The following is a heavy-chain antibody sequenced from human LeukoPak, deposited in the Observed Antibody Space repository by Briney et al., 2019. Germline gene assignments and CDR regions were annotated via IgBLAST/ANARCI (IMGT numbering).Heavy chain of an antibody. V-gene: IGHV4-59*01. Sequence: PSETLSLTCTVSGGSISSYYWSWFRQPPGKGLEWIGYIYYSGSTNYNPSLKSRVAISVDTSKNKFSLKLTSVTAADTAVYSCARGPHRGPSYGSAQYYYGMDFWGQGTTVTVAS. CDR1: GGSISSYY. D-gene: IGHD5-18*01. CDR2: IYYSGST. J-gene: IGHJ6*02. CDR3: ARGPHRGPSYGSAQYYYGMDF.